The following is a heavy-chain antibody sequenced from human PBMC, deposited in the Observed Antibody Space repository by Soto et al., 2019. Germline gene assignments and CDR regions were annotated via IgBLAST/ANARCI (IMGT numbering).Heavy chain of an antibody. CDR3: AAGSGLSGYYPPVDY. CDR2: IVVGSGNT. D-gene: IGHD3-9*01. V-gene: IGHV1-58*01. J-gene: IGHJ4*02. Sequence: ASVKVSCKASGFTFTSSAVQWVRQARGQRLEWIGWIVVGSGNTNYAQKFQERVTITRDMSTSTAYMELSSLRSEDTAVYYCAAGSGLSGYYPPVDYWGQGTLVTVSS. CDR1: GFTFTSSA.